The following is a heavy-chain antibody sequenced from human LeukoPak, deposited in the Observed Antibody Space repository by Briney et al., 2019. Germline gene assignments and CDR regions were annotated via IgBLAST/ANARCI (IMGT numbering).Heavy chain of an antibody. CDR3: ARVGWPVLLIDS. CDR2: IYYSGTT. CDR1: GGSISSNY. J-gene: IGHJ5*01. V-gene: IGHV4-59*01. Sequence: PSETLSLTCTVSGGSISSNYWSWIRQPPGKGLEWIGYIYYSGTTSYNPSLKSRVTISLDTSKNQFSLKVSSVTAADTVVYYCARVGWPVLLIDSWGQGTLVTVSS. D-gene: IGHD2/OR15-2a*01.